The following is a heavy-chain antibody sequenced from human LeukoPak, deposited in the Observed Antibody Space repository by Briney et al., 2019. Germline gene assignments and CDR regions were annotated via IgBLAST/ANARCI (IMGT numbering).Heavy chain of an antibody. CDR3: AREDGDAIAIFGVITDY. V-gene: IGHV3-43*02. J-gene: IGHJ4*02. CDR1: GFTFDDHA. Sequence: GESLKISCAASGFTFDDHAMHWVRQVPGKGPEWVSLISGDGERTFYADSVKGRFTISRDNSKNSLHLQMNSLKTEDTALYYCAREDGDAIAIFGVITDYWGQGTLVTVSS. D-gene: IGHD3-3*01. CDR2: ISGDGERT.